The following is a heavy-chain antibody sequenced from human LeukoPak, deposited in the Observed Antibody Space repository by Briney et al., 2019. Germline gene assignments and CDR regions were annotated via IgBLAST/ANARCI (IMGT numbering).Heavy chain of an antibody. CDR3: ARAPFPPNYYYYGMDV. V-gene: IGHV4-31*03. J-gene: IGHJ6*02. CDR2: IYYSGST. CDR1: GGSISSGGYY. Sequence: SQTLSLTCTVSGGSISSGGYYWSWIRQHPGKDLEWIGYIYYSGSTYYNPSLKSRVTISVDTSKNQFSLKLSSVTAADTAVYYCARAPFPPNYYYYGMDVWGQGTTDTVSS.